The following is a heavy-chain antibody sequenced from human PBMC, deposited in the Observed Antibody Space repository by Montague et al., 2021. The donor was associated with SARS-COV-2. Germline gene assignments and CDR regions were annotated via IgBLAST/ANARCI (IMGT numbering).Heavy chain of an antibody. CDR3: ARGFDY. Sequence: SETLSLTCTVSGDSINSYYWSWIRQPPREGLEWIGYIYYSGSTNYNPSLKSRASISVDASKNQFSLRLDSVTAADTAVYYCARGFDYWGQGTLVTVSS. V-gene: IGHV4-59*01. CDR1: GDSINSYY. CDR2: IYYSGST. J-gene: IGHJ4*02.